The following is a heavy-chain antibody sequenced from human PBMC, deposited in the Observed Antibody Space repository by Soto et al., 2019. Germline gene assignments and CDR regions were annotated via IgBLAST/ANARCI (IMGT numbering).Heavy chain of an antibody. J-gene: IGHJ5*02. CDR1: GFTFSTYW. V-gene: IGHV3-74*01. CDR2: IKGDESAT. Sequence: EVQLVESGGGLVQAGASLRLSCAASGFTFSTYWMHWVRQAPGKGLMWLSRIKGDESATNYADSVEGRFTISRDNAKNTVYLQVNSLRVEDTAVCYCARGGLGAYWFDPWGQGTLVTVSS. D-gene: IGHD3-16*01. CDR3: ARGGLGAYWFDP.